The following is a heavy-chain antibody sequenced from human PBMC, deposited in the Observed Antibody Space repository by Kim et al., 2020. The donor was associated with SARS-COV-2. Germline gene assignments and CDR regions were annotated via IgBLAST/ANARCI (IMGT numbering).Heavy chain of an antibody. J-gene: IGHJ4*02. V-gene: IGHV4-34*01. CDR3: AEVGVVAAK. CDR2: GST. D-gene: IGHD2-15*01. Sequence: GSTNSNPTLKSRVTISVDTSKNQFSLKLSSVTAADTAVYYCAEVGVVAAKWGQGTLVTVSS.